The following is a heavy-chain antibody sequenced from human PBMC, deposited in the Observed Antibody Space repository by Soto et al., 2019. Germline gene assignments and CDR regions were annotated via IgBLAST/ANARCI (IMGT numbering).Heavy chain of an antibody. D-gene: IGHD6-19*01. J-gene: IGHJ4*02. Sequence: ASETLSLTCTVSGGSISSSSYYWGWIRQPPGKGLEWIGIIYYSGSTYYNPSLKSRVTISVDTSKNQFSMKLSSVTAADTALYYCARRSNSGWYFDYWGQGTLVTVSS. CDR3: ARRSNSGWYFDY. CDR2: IYYSGST. CDR1: GGSISSSSYY. V-gene: IGHV4-39*01.